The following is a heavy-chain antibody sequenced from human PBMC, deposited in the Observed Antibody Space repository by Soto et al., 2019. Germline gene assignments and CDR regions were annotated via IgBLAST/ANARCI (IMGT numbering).Heavy chain of an antibody. V-gene: IGHV4-59*01. Sequence: SETLSLTCTVSGGSISSYYWSWIRQPPGKGLEWIGYIYYSGSTNYNPSLKSRVTISVDTSKNQFSLKLSSVTAADTAVYYCARVSYDCSGGSCYSGWFDPWGQGTLVTVSS. CDR2: IYYSGST. J-gene: IGHJ5*02. CDR3: ARVSYDCSGGSCYSGWFDP. CDR1: GGSISSYY. D-gene: IGHD2-15*01.